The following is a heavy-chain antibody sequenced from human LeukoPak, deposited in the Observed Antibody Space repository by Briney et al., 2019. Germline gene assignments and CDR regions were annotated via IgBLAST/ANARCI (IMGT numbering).Heavy chain of an antibody. CDR3: ARVLTRSSWYISSAAWFDY. J-gene: IGHJ5*01. CDR1: GFTFSSYW. V-gene: IGHV3-74*01. D-gene: IGHD6-13*01. CDR2: INSDGSST. Sequence: PGGSLRLSCAASGFTFSSYWMHWVRQAQGKGLVWVSRINSDGSSTSYADSVKGRFTISRDNAKNTLYLQMNSLRAEDTAVYYCARVLTRSSWYISSAAWFDYWGQGTLVTVSS.